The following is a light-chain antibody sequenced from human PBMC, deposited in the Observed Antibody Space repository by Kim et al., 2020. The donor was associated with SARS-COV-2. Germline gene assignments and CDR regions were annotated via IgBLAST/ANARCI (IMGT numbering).Light chain of an antibody. V-gene: IGLV4-69*01. CDR3: QAWGPGIWV. Sequence: QLVLTQSPSASASLGASVKLTCTLRSGHSSYVIAWHQQQPEKGPRYLMRVNSDGSHSKGDGIPDRFSGSSSGADRYLTISSLPAEDEADYYCQAWGPGIWVFGGGTQLTVL. J-gene: IGLJ3*02. CDR2: VNSDGSH. CDR1: SGHSSYV.